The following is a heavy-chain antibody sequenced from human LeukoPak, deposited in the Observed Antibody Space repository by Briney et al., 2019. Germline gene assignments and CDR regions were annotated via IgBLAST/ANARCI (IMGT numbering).Heavy chain of an antibody. D-gene: IGHD4-17*01. V-gene: IGHV3-48*01. CDR2: ISDSSAM. J-gene: IGHJ4*02. CDR3: ARDYYGDYAFDY. Sequence: PGGSLRLSCAASGFTFSTYSMKWVRQAPGKGLEWVSYISDSSAMYYADSVRGRFTISRENDKNSLFLQMNSLRAEDTAVYYCARDYYGDYAFDYWGQGTLVTVSS. CDR1: GFTFSTYS.